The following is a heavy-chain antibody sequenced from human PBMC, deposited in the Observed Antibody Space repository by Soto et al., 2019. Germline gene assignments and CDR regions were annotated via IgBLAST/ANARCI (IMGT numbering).Heavy chain of an antibody. CDR3: AKEAGYSYGYDGMDV. V-gene: IGHV3-23*01. Sequence: EVQLLESGGGLVQPGGSLRLSCAASGFTFSSYAMSWVRQAPGKGLEWVSGISGSGGSTNYADSVKGRFTISRDNSKNTLYLQMDSLRAEDTAVYYCAKEAGYSYGYDGMDVWGQGTTVTVSS. J-gene: IGHJ6*02. D-gene: IGHD5-18*01. CDR2: ISGSGGST. CDR1: GFTFSSYA.